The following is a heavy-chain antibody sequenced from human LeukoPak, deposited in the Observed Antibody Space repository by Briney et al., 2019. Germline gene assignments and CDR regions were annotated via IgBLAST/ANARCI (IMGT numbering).Heavy chain of an antibody. D-gene: IGHD6-13*01. CDR2: ISSGGGST. CDR1: GFTFSSYV. V-gene: IGHV3-23*01. CDR3: TKNNKYSNSWFDY. J-gene: IGHJ4*02. Sequence: GGSLRLSCAASGFTFSSYVMTWVRQAPGKGLEWVSSISSGGGSTYYADSVRGRFTISRDNSENTLYLQMNSLRADDTAVYYCTKNNKYSNSWFDYWGQGTLVTVSS.